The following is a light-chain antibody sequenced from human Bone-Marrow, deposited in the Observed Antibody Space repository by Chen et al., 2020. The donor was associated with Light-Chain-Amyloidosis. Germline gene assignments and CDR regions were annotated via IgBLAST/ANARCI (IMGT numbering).Light chain of an antibody. V-gene: IGLV2-14*03. CDR1: SSDGGGYNY. J-gene: IGLJ2*01. Sequence: QSALTQPASVSGYPGQSITISCTGTSSDGGGYNYVSWYQQHPGKAPKLMIYDVSNRPSGVSNRFSGSKSGTTASLTISGLQAEDAADYYCSSYTSSGTLEVLFGGGTKLTVL. CDR2: DVS. CDR3: SSYTSSGTLEVL.